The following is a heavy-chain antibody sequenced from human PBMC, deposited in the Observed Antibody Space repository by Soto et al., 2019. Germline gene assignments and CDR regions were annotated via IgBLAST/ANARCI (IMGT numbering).Heavy chain of an antibody. Sequence: EVQLVESGGGLVRPGGSRRLSCVASGFTFDDYGMHWVRQVPGKGLEWVAGISWNRGTIGYADSVRGRFTISRDNAKNSLFLQMTSLRTEDTAIYDCGKSKDIVVVTAAPVVDHWGQGIMVTVSS. D-gene: IGHD2-15*01. J-gene: IGHJ4*02. CDR1: GFTFDDYG. CDR2: ISWNRGTI. CDR3: GKSKDIVVVTAAPVVDH. V-gene: IGHV3-9*01.